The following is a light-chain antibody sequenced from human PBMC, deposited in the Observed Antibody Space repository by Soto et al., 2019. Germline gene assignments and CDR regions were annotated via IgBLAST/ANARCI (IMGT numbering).Light chain of an antibody. Sequence: IVMTQSPLSLPVTPGEPASISCRSSQSRLHSNGHIYLEWFLQKPGQSPQLLICLGSNRASGVPDRFSGSGSGTDFTLKISRVEAEDVGVYYCMQALQTPITFGQGTRLEI. CDR1: QSRLHSNGHIY. J-gene: IGKJ5*01. V-gene: IGKV2-28*01. CDR2: LGS. CDR3: MQALQTPIT.